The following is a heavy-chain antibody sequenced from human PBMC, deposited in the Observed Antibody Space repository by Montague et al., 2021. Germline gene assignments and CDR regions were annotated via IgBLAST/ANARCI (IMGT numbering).Heavy chain of an antibody. CDR2: TSATGGGT. D-gene: IGHD6-13*01. J-gene: IGHJ4*02. Sequence: SLRLSCAASGFTFSGYAMSWVRQAPGEGLERVSGTSATGGGTFYADSVKGRFIISRDNSKNTLFLQMNSLRADDTAVYYCAKNRAAPGRSSFDYWGQGTLVTVSS. CDR3: AKNRAAPGRSSFDY. CDR1: GFTFSGYA. V-gene: IGHV3-23*01.